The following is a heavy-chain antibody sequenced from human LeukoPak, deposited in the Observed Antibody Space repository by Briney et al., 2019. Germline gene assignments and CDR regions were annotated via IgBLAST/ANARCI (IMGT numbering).Heavy chain of an antibody. V-gene: IGHV5-51*01. CDR2: IYPGDSDT. D-gene: IGHD6-19*01. CDR3: ARDVARIAVAGTDYYYYMDV. Sequence: HGESLKISCKGSGYSFTSYWIGWVRQMPGKGLEWMGIIYPGDSDTRYSPSFQGQVAISADKSISTAYLQISSLKAEDTAVYYCARDVARIAVAGTDYYYYMDVWGKGTTVTVSS. J-gene: IGHJ6*03. CDR1: GYSFTSYW.